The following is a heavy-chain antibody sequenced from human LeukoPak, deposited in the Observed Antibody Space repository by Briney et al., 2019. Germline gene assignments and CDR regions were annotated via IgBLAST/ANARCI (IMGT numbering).Heavy chain of an antibody. J-gene: IGHJ5*02. Sequence: GGSLRLSCAASGFTFSDYYMTWIRPAPGEGLEWVSYISSSGSTIYYAYSVKGRFTISRDNAKNSLYLQMNSLGAEDTAVYYCARGYDSSGYNWFDPWGQGTLVTVSS. CDR1: GFTFSDYY. V-gene: IGHV3-11*01. CDR2: ISSSGSTI. CDR3: ARGYDSSGYNWFDP. D-gene: IGHD3-22*01.